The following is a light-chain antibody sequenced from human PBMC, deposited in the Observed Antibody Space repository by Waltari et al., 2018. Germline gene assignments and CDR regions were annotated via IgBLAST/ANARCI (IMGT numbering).Light chain of an antibody. V-gene: IGKV3-15*01. CDR3: RQYNNWAWR. J-gene: IGKJ1*01. Sequence: IVMTQPPATLSVSPGERATLSCRASQSVTSNFAWYQHKLGPAPRLLTYDAATRATGVPGSFSGSGAGSECILAISSLQSEEFALCCCRQYNNWAWRFGHGTKVEI. CDR2: DAA. CDR1: QSVTSN.